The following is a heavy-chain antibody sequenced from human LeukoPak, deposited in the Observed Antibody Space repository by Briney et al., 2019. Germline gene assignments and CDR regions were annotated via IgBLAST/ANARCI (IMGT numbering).Heavy chain of an antibody. CDR3: ARVGAWELQRVFDY. CDR2: INRGGSES. J-gene: IGHJ4*02. V-gene: IGHV3-7*01. CDR1: GFTFTDYW. D-gene: IGHD1-26*01. Sequence: GGSLRLSCAASGFTFTDYWMTWVRQVPGKGLEWVANINRGGSESYYVDSVKGRFTISRDNAKNSPYLQMDSLRVEDTAVYYCARVGAWELQRVFDYWGQGTLVTVSS.